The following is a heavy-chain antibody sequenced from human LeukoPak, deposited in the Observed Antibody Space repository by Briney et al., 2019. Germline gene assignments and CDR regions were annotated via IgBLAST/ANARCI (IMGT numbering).Heavy chain of an antibody. CDR1: GFTFDDYA. V-gene: IGHV3-9*03. CDR3: AKDSGIQSFDY. Sequence: GGSLRLSCAASGFTFDDYAMHWVRQAPAKGREWVSGISWNSGSIGYADSVKGRFTISRDNAKNSLYLQMNSLRAEDMALYYCAKDSGIQSFDYWGQGTLVTVSS. J-gene: IGHJ4*02. CDR2: ISWNSGSI. D-gene: IGHD5-18*01.